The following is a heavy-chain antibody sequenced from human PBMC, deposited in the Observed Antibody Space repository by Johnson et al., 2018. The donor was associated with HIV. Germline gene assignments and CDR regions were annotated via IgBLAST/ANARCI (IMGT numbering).Heavy chain of an antibody. Sequence: QVQLVESGGGVVQPGRSLRISCEASGFTFSRYAMHWVRQAPGKGLDWVAVISNEGEGKYYADSVKGRFTISRDNSKNTVSLQRNRLRGEDTAVYYCARDRAQVDDPNDAFDIWGRGTVVTVSS. V-gene: IGHV3-30*03. CDR2: ISNEGEGK. J-gene: IGHJ3*02. D-gene: IGHD1-1*01. CDR1: GFTFSRYA. CDR3: ARDRAQVDDPNDAFDI.